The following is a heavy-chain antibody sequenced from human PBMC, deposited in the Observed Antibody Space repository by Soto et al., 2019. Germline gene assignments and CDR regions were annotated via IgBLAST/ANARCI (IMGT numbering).Heavy chain of an antibody. V-gene: IGHV3-48*02. CDR1: RFTFSSYS. CDR3: ARKNTYYYDSSGRMDV. J-gene: IGHJ6*02. D-gene: IGHD3-22*01. Sequence: EVQLVESGGGLVQPGGSLRLSCAASRFTFSSYSMNWVRQAPGKGLEWVSYISSSSSTIYYADSVKGRFTISRDNAKNSLYLQMNSLRDEDTAVYYCARKNTYYYDSSGRMDVWGQGTTVTVSS. CDR2: ISSSSSTI.